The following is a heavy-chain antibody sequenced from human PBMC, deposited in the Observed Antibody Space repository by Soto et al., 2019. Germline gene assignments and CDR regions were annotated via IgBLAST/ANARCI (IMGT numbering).Heavy chain of an antibody. Sequence: ETLSLTCTVSGGSISSYYWSWIRQPPGKGLEWIGYIYYSGSTNYNPSLKSRVTISVDTSKNQFSLKLSSVTAADTAVYYCARWSGVRGVLDWFDPWGQGTLVTVSS. CDR2: IYYSGST. V-gene: IGHV4-59*01. CDR1: GGSISSYY. D-gene: IGHD3-10*01. CDR3: ARWSGVRGVLDWFDP. J-gene: IGHJ5*02.